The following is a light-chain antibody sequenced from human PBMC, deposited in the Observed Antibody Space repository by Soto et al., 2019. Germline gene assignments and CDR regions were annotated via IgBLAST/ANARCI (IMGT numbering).Light chain of an antibody. CDR1: QSVGSN. Sequence: EIVMTQSAATLSVSPGERATLSCRPSQSVGSNLAWYQQKPGQAPRLLIYGASTRATGIPARFSGSGSGTDFTLTISSLQSEDFAVYYCQQYNVWPLTFGRGTKVEIE. V-gene: IGKV3-15*01. CDR2: GAS. J-gene: IGKJ4*01. CDR3: QQYNVWPLT.